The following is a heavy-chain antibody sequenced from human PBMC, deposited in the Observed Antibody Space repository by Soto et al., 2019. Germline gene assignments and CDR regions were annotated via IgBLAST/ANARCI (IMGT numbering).Heavy chain of an antibody. D-gene: IGHD6-13*01. Sequence: GGSLRLSCAASGFTFSCYSMNWVRQAPGKGLEWVSFISISSSYIYYADSVKGRFTISRDNAKNSLYLQMNSLRAEDTGVYYCARDRVGSSSGYGMDVWGQGTTVTVSS. J-gene: IGHJ6*02. CDR2: ISISSSYI. V-gene: IGHV3-21*01. CDR1: GFTFSCYS. CDR3: ARDRVGSSSGYGMDV.